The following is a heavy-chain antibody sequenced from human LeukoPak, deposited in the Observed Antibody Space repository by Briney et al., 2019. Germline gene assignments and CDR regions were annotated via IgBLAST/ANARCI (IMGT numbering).Heavy chain of an antibody. J-gene: IGHJ6*03. CDR1: GGTFSSSA. CDR2: IIPIFATA. Sequence: GASVKVSCKASGGTFSSSAFSWVRQAPGQGLEWLGGIIPIFATANYAQNFQGRVTITADESTSTAYMELSSLRSEDTAVYYCARGDCSTTSCYQGGYYYYYYMDVWGKGTTVTVSS. V-gene: IGHV1-69*13. CDR3: ARGDCSTTSCYQGGYYYYYYMDV. D-gene: IGHD2-2*01.